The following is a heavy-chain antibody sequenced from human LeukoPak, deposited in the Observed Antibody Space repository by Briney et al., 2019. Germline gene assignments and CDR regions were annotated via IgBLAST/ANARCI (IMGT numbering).Heavy chain of an antibody. V-gene: IGHV3-74*01. Sequence: PGGSLRLSCAASGFTFSSYWMHWVRRAPGKGLVWVSRINSDGSSTSYADSVKGRFTISRDNAKNTLYLQMNSLRAEDTAVYYCAREHHDFWSGYSKSNDYWGQGTLVTVSS. CDR1: GFTFSSYW. CDR2: INSDGSST. CDR3: AREHHDFWSGYSKSNDY. J-gene: IGHJ4*02. D-gene: IGHD3-3*01.